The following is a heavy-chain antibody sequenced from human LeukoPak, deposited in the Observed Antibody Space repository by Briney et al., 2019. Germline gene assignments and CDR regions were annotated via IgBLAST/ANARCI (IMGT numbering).Heavy chain of an antibody. CDR2: ISGSGGST. Sequence: GGSLRLSCAASGLTFSSYAMGWVRQAPGKGLEWVSAISGSGGSTYYADSVKGRFTISRDNSKNTLYLQMNSPRAEDTAVYYCAKDGPDYGDYVSYFDYWGQGTLVTVSS. D-gene: IGHD4-17*01. V-gene: IGHV3-23*01. CDR1: GLTFSSYA. CDR3: AKDGPDYGDYVSYFDY. J-gene: IGHJ4*02.